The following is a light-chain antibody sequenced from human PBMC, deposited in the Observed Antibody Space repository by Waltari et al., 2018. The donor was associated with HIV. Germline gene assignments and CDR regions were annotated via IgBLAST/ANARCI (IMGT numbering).Light chain of an antibody. V-gene: IGLV2-8*01. CDR2: DVI. CDR1: SSDVGGYTY. J-gene: IGLJ2*01. CDR3: SSHAGSKVV. Sequence: QSALTQPPSASGSPGQSVTLSCPGTSSDVGGYTYVSWHQQHPGKAPKLIIYDVIKRPSGVPDRFSGSKSGNTASLTVSGLQPEDEADYYCSSHAGSKVVFGGGTRLTVL.